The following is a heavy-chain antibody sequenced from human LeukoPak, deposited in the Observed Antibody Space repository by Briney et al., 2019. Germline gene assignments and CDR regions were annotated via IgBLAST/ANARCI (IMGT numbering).Heavy chain of an antibody. CDR2: ISSSSSYI. Sequence: GGALRLSCAASGFTFSSYSMNWVRQAPGKGLEWVSSISSSSSYIYYADSVKGRFTISRDNAKNSLYLQMNSLRAEDTAVYYCARDSRVVLTAIPFLDYWGQGTLVTVSS. J-gene: IGHJ4*02. CDR3: ARDSRVVLTAIPFLDY. V-gene: IGHV3-21*01. D-gene: IGHD2-21*02. CDR1: GFTFSSYS.